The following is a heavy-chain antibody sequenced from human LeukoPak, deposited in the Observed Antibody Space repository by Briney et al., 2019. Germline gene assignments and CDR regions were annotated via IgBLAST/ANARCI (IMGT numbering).Heavy chain of an antibody. Sequence: SVKVSRKASGGTFSSYAISWVRQAPGQGLEWMGRIIPIFGTANYAQKFQGRVTITADESTSTAYMELSSLRSEDTAVYYCASLHPLDYYGMDVWGQGTTVTVSS. CDR2: IIPIFGTA. CDR3: ASLHPLDYYGMDV. CDR1: GGTFSSYA. J-gene: IGHJ6*02. V-gene: IGHV1-69*13.